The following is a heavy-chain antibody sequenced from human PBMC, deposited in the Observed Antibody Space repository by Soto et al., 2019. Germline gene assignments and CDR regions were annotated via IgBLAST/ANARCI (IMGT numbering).Heavy chain of an antibody. CDR1: GGSISGGGYY. V-gene: IGHV4-31*03. Sequence: PSETLSLTCTVSGGSISGGGYYWSWIRQHPGKGLEWIGYIYYSGSTYYNPSLKSRVTISVDTSKNQFSLKLSSVTAADTAVYYCARDRYXYDSSDPHGYYYYGMDVWGQGTTVTVSS. CDR2: IYYSGST. D-gene: IGHD3-22*01. CDR3: ARDRYXYDSSDPHGYYYYGMDV. J-gene: IGHJ6*02.